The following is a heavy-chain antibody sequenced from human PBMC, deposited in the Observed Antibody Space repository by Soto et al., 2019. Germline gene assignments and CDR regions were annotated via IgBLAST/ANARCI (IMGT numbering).Heavy chain of an antibody. CDR2: IWYDGSNK. CDR3: ARGGGYNWNYFDY. CDR1: GFTFSSYG. J-gene: IGHJ4*02. Sequence: GGSLRLSCAASGFTFSSYGMHWVRQAPGKGLEGVAVIWYDGSNKYYADSVKGRFTISRDNSKNTLYLQMNSLRAEDTAVYYCARGGGYNWNYFDYWGQGTLVTVSS. D-gene: IGHD1-20*01. V-gene: IGHV3-33*01.